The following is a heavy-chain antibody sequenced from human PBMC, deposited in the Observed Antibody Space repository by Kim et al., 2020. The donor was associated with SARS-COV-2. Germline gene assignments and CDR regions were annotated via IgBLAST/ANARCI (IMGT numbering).Heavy chain of an antibody. CDR3: ARLWFGELFNFDY. V-gene: IGHV4-31*02. Sequence: YNPALTSRVTLSVNTAKNQFSLKLSSVTAADTAVYYCARLWFGELFNFDYWGQGTLVTVSS. D-gene: IGHD3-10*01. J-gene: IGHJ4*02.